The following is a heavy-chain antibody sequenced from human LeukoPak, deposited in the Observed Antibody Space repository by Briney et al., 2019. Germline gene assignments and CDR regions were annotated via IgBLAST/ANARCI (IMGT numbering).Heavy chain of an antibody. J-gene: IGHJ4*02. V-gene: IGHV3-23*01. Sequence: GGSLRLSCAASGFTFRSYAMSWVRRAPGKGLEWVSAISGNGRDTFYADSVRGRFTISRDNSKNTLYLQMNSLRAEDTAVYYCARDPSGSSGYWGQGTLVTVSS. CDR1: GFTFRSYA. CDR3: ARDPSGSSGY. D-gene: IGHD1-26*01. CDR2: ISGNGRDT.